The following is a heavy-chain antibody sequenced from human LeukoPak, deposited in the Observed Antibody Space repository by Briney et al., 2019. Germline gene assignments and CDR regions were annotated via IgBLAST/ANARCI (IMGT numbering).Heavy chain of an antibody. V-gene: IGHV1-8*01. CDR3: ARGPPNWGYDY. D-gene: IGHD7-27*01. J-gene: IGHJ4*02. CDR1: GYTIIGYD. CDR2: MSPNSGDT. Sequence: ASVKVSCKASGYTIIGYDINWVRQATGQRPEWMGWMSPNSGDTGYAQKFQDRVTMTRNTSISTAYMELSSLRSDDTAVYYCARGPPNWGYDYWGPGTLVTVSS.